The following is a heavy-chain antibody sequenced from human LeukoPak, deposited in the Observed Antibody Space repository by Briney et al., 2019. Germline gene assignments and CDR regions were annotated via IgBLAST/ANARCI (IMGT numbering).Heavy chain of an antibody. CDR2: INPNSDGT. D-gene: IGHD3-3*01. CDR1: GYTFTDYY. J-gene: IGHJ6*03. V-gene: IGHV1-2*02. Sequence: ASVKVSCKASGYTFTDYYIHWVRQAPGQGLEWMGWINPNSDGTKYAQKFQGRVTMTRDPSISLAYMELSRLRSDDTAVYYCARDTARITIFGVAKYMDVWGKGTTVTVSS. CDR3: ARDTARITIFGVAKYMDV.